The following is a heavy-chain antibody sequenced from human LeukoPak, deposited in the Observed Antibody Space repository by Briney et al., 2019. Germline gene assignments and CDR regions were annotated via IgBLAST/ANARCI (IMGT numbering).Heavy chain of an antibody. Sequence: PSQTLSLTCTVSGGSISSGSYYWSWIRQPAGKGLEWIGRIYTSGSTNYNPSLKSRVTISVDTSKNQFSLKLSSVTAADTAVYYCARGNDYGTHFDYWGQGTLVTVSS. CDR3: ARGNDYGTHFDY. J-gene: IGHJ4*02. D-gene: IGHD4-17*01. CDR2: IYTSGST. V-gene: IGHV4-61*02. CDR1: GGSISSGSYY.